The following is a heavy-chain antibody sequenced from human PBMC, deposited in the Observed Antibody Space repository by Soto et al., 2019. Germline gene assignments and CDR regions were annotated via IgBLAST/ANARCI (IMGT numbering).Heavy chain of an antibody. D-gene: IGHD3-10*01. CDR2: IRKDGSQR. CDR3: ARDVSPGSSALYIDAFDI. Sequence: EVQLVESGGGLVQPGGSLTLYCAASEFAFSSYWMTWVRQAPGKGLEWVANIRKDGSQRSYLDSVRGRFTISRDNSKNSLYLQMNSLRAEDTALYFCARDVSPGSSALYIDAFDIWVQGTMVTVSS. V-gene: IGHV3-7*05. J-gene: IGHJ3*02. CDR1: EFAFSSYW.